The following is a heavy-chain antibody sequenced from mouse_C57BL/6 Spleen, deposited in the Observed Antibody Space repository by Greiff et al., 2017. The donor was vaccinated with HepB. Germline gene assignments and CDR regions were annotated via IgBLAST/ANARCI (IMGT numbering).Heavy chain of an antibody. D-gene: IGHD2-14*01. CDR2: ISDGGSYT. Sequence: EVQRVESGGGLVKPGGSLKLSCAASGFTFSSYAMSWVRQTPEKRLEWVATISDGGSYTYYPDNVKGRFTISRDNAKNNLYLQMSHLKSEDTAMYYCARDRGTVHYFDYWGQGTTLTVSS. CDR3: ARDRGTVHYFDY. V-gene: IGHV5-4*01. CDR1: GFTFSSYA. J-gene: IGHJ2*01.